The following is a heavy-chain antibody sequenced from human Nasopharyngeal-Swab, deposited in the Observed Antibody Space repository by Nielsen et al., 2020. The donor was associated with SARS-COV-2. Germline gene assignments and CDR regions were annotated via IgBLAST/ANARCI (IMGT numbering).Heavy chain of an antibody. Sequence: GESLKISCAASGFTFSSYAMSWVRPAPGKGLEWVSAISGSGGSTYYADPVKGRFTISRDNSKNTLYLQMNSLRAEDTAVYYCAKSALGIFGVVISFDYWGQGTLVTVSS. CDR3: AKSALGIFGVVISFDY. J-gene: IGHJ4*02. D-gene: IGHD3-3*01. CDR1: GFTFSSYA. V-gene: IGHV3-23*01. CDR2: ISGSGGST.